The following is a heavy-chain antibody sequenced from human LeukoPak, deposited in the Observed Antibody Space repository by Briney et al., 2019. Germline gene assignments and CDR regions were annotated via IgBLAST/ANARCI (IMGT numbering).Heavy chain of an antibody. CDR3: ARDPYDSSWGLCYFDY. D-gene: IGHD3-22*01. CDR2: ISSSGSTI. J-gene: IGHJ4*03. V-gene: IGHV3-48*03. Sequence: GGPLRPSCAASGFTFSSYEMNWLRQAPGKGLEWVSYISSSGSTIYYAVSVKGRFTISRDNAKNSLYLQMNSLGTEDTAVYYCARDPYDSSWGLCYFDYWGNGNIVSVSS. CDR1: GFTFSSYE.